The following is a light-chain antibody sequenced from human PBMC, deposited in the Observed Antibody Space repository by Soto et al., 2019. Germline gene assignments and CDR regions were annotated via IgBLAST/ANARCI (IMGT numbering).Light chain of an antibody. CDR3: GTWDNSLSVV. CDR2: DND. Sequence: QSVLKQPPSVSAAPGQKVTISCSGGSSNIGDNYVSWYQQFPGTAPKLLIYDNDKRPSGIPDRFSGSKSGTSATLGITGLQTGNEADYYCGTWDNSLSVVFGGGTKLTV. V-gene: IGLV1-51*01. J-gene: IGLJ2*01. CDR1: SSNIGDNY.